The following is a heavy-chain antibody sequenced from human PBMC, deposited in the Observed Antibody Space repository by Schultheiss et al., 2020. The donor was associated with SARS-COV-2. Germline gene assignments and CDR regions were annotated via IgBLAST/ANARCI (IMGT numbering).Heavy chain of an antibody. Sequence: SETLSLTCTVSGGSISSGGYYWSWIRQHPGKGLEWIGYIYYSGSTYYNPSLKSRVTISVDTSKNQFSLKLSSVTAADTAVYYCASRVFIKVVVADPYGMDVWGQGTTVTVSS. CDR1: GGSISSGGYY. J-gene: IGHJ6*02. V-gene: IGHV4-31*03. D-gene: IGHD2-15*01. CDR2: IYYSGST. CDR3: ASRVFIKVVVADPYGMDV.